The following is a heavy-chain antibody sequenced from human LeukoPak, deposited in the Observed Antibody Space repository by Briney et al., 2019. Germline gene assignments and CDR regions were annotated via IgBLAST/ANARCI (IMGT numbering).Heavy chain of an antibody. J-gene: IGHJ4*02. V-gene: IGHV1-46*01. CDR1: GYTFTNYY. D-gene: IGHD5/OR15-5a*01. CDR2: INPSGGST. Sequence: GASVKVSCKASGYTFTNYYIHWVRQAPGQGLEWMGLINPSGGSTSYAQRFQGRVTMTRDTSTSTVYMELSSLRSEDTAVYYCARGSVDIVSNWGQGTLVTVSS. CDR3: ARGSVDIVSN.